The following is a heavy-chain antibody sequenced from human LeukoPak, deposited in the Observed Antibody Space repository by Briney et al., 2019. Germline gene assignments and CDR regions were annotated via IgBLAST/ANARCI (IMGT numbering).Heavy chain of an antibody. V-gene: IGHV3-7*01. D-gene: IGHD1-14*01. CDR3: ARSNPNKNALDL. J-gene: IGHJ3*01. CDR2: IKKDGSEE. CDR1: GFNLNSYL. Sequence: GGSLRLSCAASGFNLNSYLMSWVRQAPGRGLEWVANIKKDGSEENYLDSVKGRFTVSRDNAKNSLNLQMNSLRGEDTAVYYCARSNPNKNALDLWGQGTMVTISS.